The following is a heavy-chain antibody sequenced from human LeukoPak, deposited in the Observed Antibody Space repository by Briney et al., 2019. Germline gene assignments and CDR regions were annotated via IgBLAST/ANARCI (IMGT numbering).Heavy chain of an antibody. D-gene: IGHD7-27*01. V-gene: IGHV4-30-2*01. J-gene: IGHJ4*02. CDR3: ARLRWGFDY. CDR1: GGSISSGGYS. Sequence: PSETLSLTCAVSGGSISSGGYSWSWIRQPPGKGLEWIGYIYHSGSTYYNPSLKSRVTISVDRSKNQFSLKLSSVTAADTAVYYCARLRWGFDYWGQGTLVTVSS. CDR2: IYHSGST.